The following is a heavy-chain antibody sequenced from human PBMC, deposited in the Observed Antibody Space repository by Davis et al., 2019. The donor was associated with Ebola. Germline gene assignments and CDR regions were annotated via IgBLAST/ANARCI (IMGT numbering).Heavy chain of an antibody. Sequence: GESLKISCTASGYNFTNSWIGWVRHLPGKGLEWIGIIYPGGSDIRYSPSFQGQVTISADKSISTAYLQWSSLKASDTAMYYCARITMVRGPSPWGQGTLVTVSS. CDR3: ARITMVRGPSP. D-gene: IGHD3-10*01. V-gene: IGHV5-51*01. CDR2: IYPGGSDI. J-gene: IGHJ5*02. CDR1: GYNFTNSW.